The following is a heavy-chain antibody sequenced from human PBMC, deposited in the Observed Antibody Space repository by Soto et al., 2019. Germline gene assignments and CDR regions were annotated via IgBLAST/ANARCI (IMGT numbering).Heavy chain of an antibody. Sequence: GGSLSLSCAASGFTFSSYWMSWVRQAPGKGLEWVSVISGSDGSTYYTDSVRGRFSISRDSSKNTLYLQMSSLRAEDTAVYYCASPPRATVTDNIFDFWGPGTLVTVSS. CDR1: GFTFSSYW. D-gene: IGHD4-17*01. CDR3: ASPPRATVTDNIFDF. CDR2: ISGSDGST. J-gene: IGHJ4*02. V-gene: IGHV3-23*01.